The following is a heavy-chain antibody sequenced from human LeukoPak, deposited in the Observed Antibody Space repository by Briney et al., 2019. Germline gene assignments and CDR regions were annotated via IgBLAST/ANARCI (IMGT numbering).Heavy chain of an antibody. J-gene: IGHJ4*02. CDR1: GFTFSSYA. CDR2: ISGSGGST. D-gene: IGHD3-22*01. Sequence: PGGSLRLSCAASGFTFSSYAMSWVRQAPGKGLEWVSAISGSGGSTYYADSVKGRFTISRDNSKNTLYLQMNSLRAEDTAVYYCAKLPLIHCDSTDYFDYWGQGTLVTVSS. CDR3: AKLPLIHCDSTDYFDY. V-gene: IGHV3-23*01.